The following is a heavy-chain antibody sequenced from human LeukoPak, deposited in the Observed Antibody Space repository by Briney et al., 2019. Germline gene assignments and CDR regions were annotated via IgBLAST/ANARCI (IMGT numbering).Heavy chain of an antibody. CDR2: ISDSGGST. V-gene: IGHV3-64D*09. D-gene: IGHD2-15*01. J-gene: IGHJ6*02. CDR1: GFPFSSYA. Sequence: GGSLRHSCSASGFPFSSYAMHWVRQAPGKGLEYVSAISDSGGSTYYADSVKGRFTISRDNSKNTLYLQMRAEDTAVYFCVRGYSFGPYGMDVWGQGTTVTVSS. CDR3: VRGYSFGPYGMDV.